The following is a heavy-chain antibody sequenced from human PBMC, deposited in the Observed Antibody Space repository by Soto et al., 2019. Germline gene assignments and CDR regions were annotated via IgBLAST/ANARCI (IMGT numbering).Heavy chain of an antibody. D-gene: IGHD6-19*01. CDR3: ARADGARRSSGWYYFDY. V-gene: IGHV5-51*01. J-gene: IGHJ4*02. CDR2: IYPGDSDT. Sequence: GESLKISCKGSGYSFTSYWIGWVRQMPGKGLEWMGIIYPGDSDTRYSPSFQGQVTISADKSISTAYLQWSGLKASDTAMYYCARADGARRSSGWYYFDYWGQGTLVTVSS. CDR1: GYSFTSYW.